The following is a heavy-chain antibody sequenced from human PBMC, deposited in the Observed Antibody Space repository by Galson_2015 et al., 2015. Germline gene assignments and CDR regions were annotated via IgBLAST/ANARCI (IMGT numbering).Heavy chain of an antibody. Sequence: SVKVSCKASGGTFSSCAISWVRQAPGQGLEWMGGIIPIFGTANYAQKFQGRVTITADESTSTAYMELSSLRSEDTAVYYCARDLYYYDSSGYYYGAFDYWGQGTLVTVSS. CDR3: ARDLYYYDSSGYYYGAFDY. D-gene: IGHD3-22*01. J-gene: IGHJ4*02. V-gene: IGHV1-69*13. CDR2: IIPIFGTA. CDR1: GGTFSSCA.